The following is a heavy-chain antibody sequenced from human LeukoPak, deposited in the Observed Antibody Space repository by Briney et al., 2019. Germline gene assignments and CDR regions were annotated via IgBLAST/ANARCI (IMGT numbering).Heavy chain of an antibody. D-gene: IGHD6-6*01. J-gene: IGHJ4*02. V-gene: IGHV1-46*01. CDR2: INPTGGST. CDR1: GYSFPSYF. CDR3: ARTAARRFDY. Sequence: ASVKVSCKASGYSFPSYFMHWVRQAPGQGLEWMGIINPTGGSTTYAQKFQGRVTMTRDTSTSAVYMELSSLRSDDTAVYYCARTAARRFDYWGQGTLVTVSS.